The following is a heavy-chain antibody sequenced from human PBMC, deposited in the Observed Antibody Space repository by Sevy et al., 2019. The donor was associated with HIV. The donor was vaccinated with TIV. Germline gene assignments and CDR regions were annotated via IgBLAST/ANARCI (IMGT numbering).Heavy chain of an antibody. CDR2: IKADGSEK. D-gene: IGHD3-16*01. CDR3: EHETFGRFES. Sequence: GGSLRLSCAASGFTFSANWMNWVRQAPGKGLEWVANIKADGSEKHYVDSVEGRFTISRDNAKNLLFLQMNSLRVEDTADYYCEHETFGRFESWGQGTLVTVSS. V-gene: IGHV3-7*01. CDR1: GFTFSANW. J-gene: IGHJ4*02.